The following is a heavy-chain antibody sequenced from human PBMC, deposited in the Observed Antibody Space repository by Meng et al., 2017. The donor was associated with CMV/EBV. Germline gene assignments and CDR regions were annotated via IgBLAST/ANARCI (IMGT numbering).Heavy chain of an antibody. D-gene: IGHD6-13*01. CDR2: SNPIFGTA. J-gene: IGHJ5*02. V-gene: IGHV1-69*06. CDR1: VGTFGSHA. CDR3: EQGYSGP. Sequence: LVQGGAEVKAPGTSGKVSSKASVGTFGSHAISQAPQAPVQGIEWMGGSNPIFGTANYAQKFQGRVTITADKSTSTAYMDLSSLRSEDTDVYYCEQGYSGPWGQGTLVTVSS.